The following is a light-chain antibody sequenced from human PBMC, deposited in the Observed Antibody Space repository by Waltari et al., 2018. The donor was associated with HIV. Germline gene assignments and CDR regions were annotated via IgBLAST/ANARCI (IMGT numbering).Light chain of an antibody. V-gene: IGLV3-1*01. Sequence: SFELIQPPSVSVSPGQTAAITCSGDTLGSKYACWFQQKPGQSPVLVISQDSKRPSGTPERFSGSKSGNTATLTISGTQAMDEADYYCHSWDTNNVQVFGGGTKLTVL. CDR2: QDS. CDR1: TLGSKY. J-gene: IGLJ3*02. CDR3: HSWDTNNVQV.